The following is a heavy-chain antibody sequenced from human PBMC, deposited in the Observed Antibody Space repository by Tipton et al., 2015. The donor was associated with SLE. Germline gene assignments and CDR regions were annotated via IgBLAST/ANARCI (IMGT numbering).Heavy chain of an antibody. J-gene: IGHJ4*02. Sequence: GSLRLSCKGSGFRFGAYALSWVRQAPGKGLEWVSSFSGSGGSIYYADSVKGRFTISRDNSKNTLFLQMNSLRAEDTAVYYCAKKMVRGLIMPSPFDYWGQGTLVTVFS. D-gene: IGHD3-10*01. CDR1: GFRFGAYA. CDR2: FSGSGGSI. V-gene: IGHV3-23*01. CDR3: AKKMVRGLIMPSPFDY.